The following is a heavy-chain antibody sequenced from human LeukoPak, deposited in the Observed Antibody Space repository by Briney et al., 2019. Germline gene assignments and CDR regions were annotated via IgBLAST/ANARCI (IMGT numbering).Heavy chain of an antibody. CDR1: GYTLTELS. V-gene: IGHV1-24*01. CDR2: FDPEDGET. D-gene: IGHD3-22*01. Sequence: GASVKVSCKVSGYTLTELSMHWVRQAPGKGREWMGGFDPEDGETIYAQKFQGRVTMTEDTSTDTAYMELSSLRSEDTAVYYCAPRLLHQIKGYYDSSGYYSDYWGQGTLVTVSS. J-gene: IGHJ4*02. CDR3: APRLLHQIKGYYDSSGYYSDY.